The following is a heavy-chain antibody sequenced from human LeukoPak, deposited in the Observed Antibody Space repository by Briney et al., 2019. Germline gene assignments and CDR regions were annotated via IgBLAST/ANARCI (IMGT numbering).Heavy chain of an antibody. J-gene: IGHJ6*04. V-gene: IGHV3-30*04. CDR2: MSYDGSNE. CDR1: GFTFSSYA. Sequence: GGSLRLSCTASGFTFSSYALHWVRQAPGKGLEWVALMSYDGSNEYYADSVKGRFTISRDDAKNSLYLQMNSLRAEDTAVYYCAELGITMIGGVWGKGTTVTISS. D-gene: IGHD3-10*02. CDR3: AELGITMIGGV.